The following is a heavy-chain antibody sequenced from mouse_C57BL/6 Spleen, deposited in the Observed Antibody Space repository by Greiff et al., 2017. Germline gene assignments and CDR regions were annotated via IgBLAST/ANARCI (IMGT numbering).Heavy chain of an antibody. V-gene: IGHV5-9-1*02. J-gene: IGHJ4*01. CDR1: GFTFSSYA. Sequence: EVKLMESGEGLVKPGGSLKLSCAASGFTFSSYAMSWVRQTPEKRLEWVAYISSGGDYIYYADTVKGRFTISRDNARNTLYLQMSSLKSEDTAMYYCTRGFPITTVVPYAMDYWGQGTSVTVSS. CDR2: ISSGGDYI. CDR3: TRGFPITTVVPYAMDY. D-gene: IGHD1-1*01.